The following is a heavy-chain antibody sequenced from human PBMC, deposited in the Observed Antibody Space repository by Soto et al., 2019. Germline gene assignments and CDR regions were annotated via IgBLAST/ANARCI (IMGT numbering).Heavy chain of an antibody. CDR1: GFTFRNFA. Sequence: QVQLVESGGGVVQPGSSLRVSCVGSGFTFRNFAIPWVRQAPGKGLEWVALTSYDGSDKYYADSVRGRFTISRDNSRNTEDLQMDSLRLEDTALYYCARWGTTGGLDVWGQGTLVSVSS. CDR2: TSYDGSDK. V-gene: IGHV3-30*04. CDR3: ARWGTTGGLDV. D-gene: IGHD3-16*01. J-gene: IGHJ1*01.